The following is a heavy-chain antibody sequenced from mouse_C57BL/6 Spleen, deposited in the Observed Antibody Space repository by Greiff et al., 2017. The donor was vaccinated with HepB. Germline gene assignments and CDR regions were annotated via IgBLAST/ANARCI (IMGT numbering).Heavy chain of an antibody. CDR3: TRVSTMITNWYFDV. V-gene: IGHV5-9-1*02. CDR1: GFTFSSYA. D-gene: IGHD2-4*01. J-gene: IGHJ1*03. Sequence: EVKLQESGEGLVKPGGSLKLSCAASGFTFSSYAMSWVRQTPEKRLEWVAYISSGGDYIYYADTVKGRFTISRDNARNTLYLQMSSLKSEDTAMYYCTRVSTMITNWYFDVWGTGTTVTVSS. CDR2: ISSGGDYI.